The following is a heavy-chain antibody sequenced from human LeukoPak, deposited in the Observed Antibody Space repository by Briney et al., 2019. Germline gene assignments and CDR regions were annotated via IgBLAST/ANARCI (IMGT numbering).Heavy chain of an antibody. CDR1: GFAVSSTY. CDR3: AKRLGDADDY. V-gene: IGHV3-53*01. CDR2: IYSGGST. D-gene: IGHD5-24*01. J-gene: IGHJ4*02. Sequence: GGSLRLSCAASGFAVSSTYLSWVRQAPGKGLEWVSVIYSGGSTYYADSVKGRFTISRDNSKNTLYLQMNSLRGEDTAIYYCAKRLGDADDYWGQGTLVTVSS.